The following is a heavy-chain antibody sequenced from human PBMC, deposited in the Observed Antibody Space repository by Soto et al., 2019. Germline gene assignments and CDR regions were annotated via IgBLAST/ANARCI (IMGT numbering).Heavy chain of an antibody. CDR2: IYSGGST. J-gene: IGHJ6*04. D-gene: IGHD1-20*01. CDR3: ARVRYNWKPAGV. Sequence: GGSLRLSCAASGFTVSSNYMSWVRQAPGKGLEWVSVIYSGGSTYYADSVKGRFTISRDNSKNTLHLQMNSLRAEDTAVYYCARVRYNWKPAGVWGKGTTVTVSS. V-gene: IGHV3-66*01. CDR1: GFTVSSNY.